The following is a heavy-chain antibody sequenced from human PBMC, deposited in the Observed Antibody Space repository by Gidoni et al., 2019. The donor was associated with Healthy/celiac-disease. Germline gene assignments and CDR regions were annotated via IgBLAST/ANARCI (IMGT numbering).Heavy chain of an antibody. Sequence: QLQLQESGPGLVKPSPTLSLTCPVSGGSLSSGGYYWSWIRQHPGKGLEWIGYIYYSGSTYYNPSLKSRVTISVDTSKNQFSLKLSSVTAADTAVYYCARVWIGSGQNLDPWGQGTLVTVSS. CDR3: ARVWIGSGQNLDP. V-gene: IGHV4-31*03. CDR2: IYYSGST. CDR1: GGSLSSGGYY. J-gene: IGHJ5*02. D-gene: IGHD2-15*01.